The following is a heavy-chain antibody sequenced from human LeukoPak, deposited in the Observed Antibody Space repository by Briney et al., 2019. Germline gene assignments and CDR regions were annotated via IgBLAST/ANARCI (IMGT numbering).Heavy chain of an antibody. Sequence: SETLSLTCTVSGGSISSYYWSWIRQPAGRGLEWMGRIYTSGSTNYNPSLKSRVTMSVDTSKNQFSLKLSSVTAADTAVYYCARDKSYYYDSSGYWVFDYWGQGTLVTVSS. J-gene: IGHJ4*02. CDR1: GGSISSYY. V-gene: IGHV4-4*07. CDR2: IYTSGST. D-gene: IGHD3-22*01. CDR3: ARDKSYYYDSSGYWVFDY.